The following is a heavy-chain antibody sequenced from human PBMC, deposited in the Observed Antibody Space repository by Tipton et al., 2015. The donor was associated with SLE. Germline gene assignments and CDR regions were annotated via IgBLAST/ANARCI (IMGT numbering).Heavy chain of an antibody. CDR1: GGSIGSYS. Sequence: LRLSCTVPGGSIGSYSWSWIRQPPGKGLEWVGCFFYSGSTNYNPSLKSRVTLSRDTSKNQFSLSLSSVTAADTAVYYCARHCSGWKELYYFDFWGQGTLVTVSS. V-gene: IGHV4-59*08. CDR2: FFYSGST. J-gene: IGHJ4*02. CDR3: ARHCSGWKELYYFDF. D-gene: IGHD6-19*01.